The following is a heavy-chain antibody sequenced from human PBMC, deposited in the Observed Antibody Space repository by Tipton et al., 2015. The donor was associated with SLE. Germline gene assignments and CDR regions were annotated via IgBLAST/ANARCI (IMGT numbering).Heavy chain of an antibody. V-gene: IGHV4-59*01. J-gene: IGHJ3*02. CDR2: IYYSGST. Sequence: LSLTCTVSGGSISTYYWSWIRQPPGKGLEWIGYIYYSGSTNYNPSLKSRVTISVDTSKNHFSLKLSSVTASDTAVYYCAREVRNAFDIRGQGTMVTVSS. CDR3: AREVRNAFDI. CDR1: GGSISTYY.